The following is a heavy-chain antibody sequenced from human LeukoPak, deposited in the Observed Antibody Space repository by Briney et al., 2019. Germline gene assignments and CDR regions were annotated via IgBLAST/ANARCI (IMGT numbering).Heavy chain of an antibody. Sequence: PSETLSLTCAVYGGSFSGYYWSWIRQPPGKGLEWIGEINHSGSTNYNPSLKSRVTISVDTSKNQFSLKLSSVTAADTAVYYCAREPEEGYYYDSSGPVLYWGQGTLVTVSS. V-gene: IGHV4-34*01. CDR2: INHSGST. CDR1: GGSFSGYY. CDR3: AREPEEGYYYDSSGPVLY. J-gene: IGHJ1*01. D-gene: IGHD3-22*01.